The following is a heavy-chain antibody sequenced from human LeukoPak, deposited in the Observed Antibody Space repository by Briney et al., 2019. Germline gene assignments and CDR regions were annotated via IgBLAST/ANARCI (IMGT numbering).Heavy chain of an antibody. CDR1: AFTFSSYW. D-gene: IGHD2-15*01. CDR3: ARSLRYCSAGSCFPFEY. Sequence: PGGPLRLSCAASAFTFSSYWMSWVRQAPGKGLEWVANIKQDGSDKYYVDSVKGRFTISRDNAKNSLYLQMNSLRAEDTAVYYCARSLRYCSAGSCFPFEYWGQGTLVTVSS. CDR2: IKQDGSDK. V-gene: IGHV3-7*05. J-gene: IGHJ4*02.